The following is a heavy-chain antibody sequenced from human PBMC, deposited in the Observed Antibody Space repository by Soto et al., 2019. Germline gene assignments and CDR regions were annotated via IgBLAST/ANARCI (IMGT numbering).Heavy chain of an antibody. Sequence: GGSLRLSCAASGFTFGSYWMSWVRQAPGKGLEWVGNIKQDGSEKYYVDSVKGRFTISRDKAQNSLYLQMNSLRAEDTAVYYCAIEQTGNDAFDICCQGTMVTVSS. D-gene: IGHD3-10*01. V-gene: IGHV3-7*03. CDR2: IKQDGSEK. J-gene: IGHJ3*02. CDR1: GFTFGSYW. CDR3: AIEQTGNDAFDI.